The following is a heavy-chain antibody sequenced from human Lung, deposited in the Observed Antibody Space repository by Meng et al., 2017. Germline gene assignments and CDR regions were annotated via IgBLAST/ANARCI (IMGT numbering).Heavy chain of an antibody. Sequence: QVQLVQSGAEVKTPGASVRLSCMASGYTFTNYAIHWVRQAPGQRLEWMGWITAGNGNKKYSQKFQGRVTIIRDTSASTVYMELSSLRSEDTAVYYCARGDQPWPHRFDPWGQGTLVTVSS. V-gene: IGHV1-3*01. CDR2: ITAGNGNK. D-gene: IGHD6-19*01. CDR3: ARGDQPWPHRFDP. J-gene: IGHJ5*02. CDR1: GYTFTNYA.